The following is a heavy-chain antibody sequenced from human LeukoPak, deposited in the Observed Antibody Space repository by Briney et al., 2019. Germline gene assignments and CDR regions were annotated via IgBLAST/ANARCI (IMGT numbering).Heavy chain of an antibody. D-gene: IGHD4-23*01. J-gene: IGHJ4*02. V-gene: IGHV1-24*01. CDR3: AADGGGLSSVVTPRSSPFDY. Sequence: ASVKVSRKVSGYTLNELSMHWVRQAPGKGLEWMVGFDPAEGETVYAHRFQGRLTMTEDTSTNTGYKELTSLRSEDTAVYYCAADGGGLSSVVTPRSSPFDYWGQGTLVTVSS. CDR1: GYTLNELS. CDR2: FDPAEGET.